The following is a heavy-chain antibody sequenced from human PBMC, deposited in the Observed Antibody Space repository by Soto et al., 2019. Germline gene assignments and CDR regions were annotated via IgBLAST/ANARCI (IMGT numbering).Heavy chain of an antibody. V-gene: IGHV3-30*18. J-gene: IGHJ4*02. D-gene: IGHD5-18*01. Sequence: GGSLRLSCAASGFTFSSYGMHWVRQAPGKGLEWVVVISYDGSNKYYADSVKGRFTISRDNSKNTLYLQMNSLRAEDTAVYYCAKPSGGGYSYGYFDYWGQGTLVTVSS. CDR3: AKPSGGGYSYGYFDY. CDR1: GFTFSSYG. CDR2: ISYDGSNK.